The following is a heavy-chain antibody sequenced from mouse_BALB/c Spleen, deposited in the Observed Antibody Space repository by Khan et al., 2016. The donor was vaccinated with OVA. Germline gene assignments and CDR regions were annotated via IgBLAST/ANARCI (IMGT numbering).Heavy chain of an antibody. J-gene: IGHJ4*01. CDR3: VSPPHFSYVMVY. CDR2: INTYTGEP. CDR1: GYTFTNYG. Sequence: QIQLVQSGPALKKPGETVKISCKASGYTFTNYGMNWVKQAPGKGLKWMGWINTYTGEPTYADDFKGRFAFSLETSASTAYLQINNLKNEDTATYFCVSPPHFSYVMVYWGQGTSVTVSS. V-gene: IGHV9-3-1*01.